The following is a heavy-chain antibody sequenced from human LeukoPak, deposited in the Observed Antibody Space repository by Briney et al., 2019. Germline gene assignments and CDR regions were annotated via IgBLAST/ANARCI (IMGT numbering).Heavy chain of an antibody. CDR3: ARARWTSTGTTYYLDY. CDR1: GYIFSDYA. Sequence: GASVKVSCKASGYIFSDYAIQWVRQAPGQGLEWMGWINAGNGKTKYSQKFQDRVTITRDTSASTAYLELSGLRFEDTAVYCCARARWTSTGTTYYLDYWGQGTLVTVSS. D-gene: IGHD4-17*01. CDR2: INAGNGKT. J-gene: IGHJ4*02. V-gene: IGHV1-3*01.